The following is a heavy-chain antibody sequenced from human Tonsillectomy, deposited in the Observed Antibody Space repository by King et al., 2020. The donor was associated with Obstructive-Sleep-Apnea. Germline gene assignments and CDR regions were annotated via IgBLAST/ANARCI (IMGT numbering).Heavy chain of an antibody. V-gene: IGHV3-33*01. Sequence: VQLVESGGGVVQPGRSLRLSCAASGFTFSSYGMHWVRQAPGKGLEWVAVIWYDGSNKYYADSVKGRFTISRDNSKNTLYLQMNSLRAEDTAVYYCAGDGVGGLVPYYFDYWGQGTLVTVSS. CDR3: AGDGVGGLVPYYFDY. CDR1: GFTFSSYG. CDR2: IWYDGSNK. D-gene: IGHD6-19*01. J-gene: IGHJ4*02.